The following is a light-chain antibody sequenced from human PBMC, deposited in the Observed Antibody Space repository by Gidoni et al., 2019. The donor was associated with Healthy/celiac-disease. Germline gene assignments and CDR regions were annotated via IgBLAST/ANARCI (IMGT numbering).Light chain of an antibody. V-gene: IGKV3-20*01. Sequence: IVLTQSPGTLSLSPGQRATLSCSASQSVSSSYLAWYQQKPGQAPRLLIYGASSSATGIPDRFSGSGSGTDFTLTISRLEPEDFAVYYCQQYGRTFGQGTKVEIK. J-gene: IGKJ1*01. CDR3: QQYGRT. CDR1: QSVSSSY. CDR2: GAS.